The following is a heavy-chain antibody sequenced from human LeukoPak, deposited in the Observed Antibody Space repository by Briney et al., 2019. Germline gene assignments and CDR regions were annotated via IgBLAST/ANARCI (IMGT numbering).Heavy chain of an antibody. V-gene: IGHV4-39*01. D-gene: IGHD5-12*01. Sequence: SETLSLTCTVSGGSISSSSYYWGWIRQPPGKGLEWVGSIYYSGSTYYNPSLKSRVTISVDTSKNQFSLKLSSVTAADTAVYYCARQGGSVLHYSDYWGQGTLVTVSS. CDR3: ARQGGSVLHYSDY. CDR1: GGSISSSSYY. J-gene: IGHJ4*02. CDR2: IYYSGST.